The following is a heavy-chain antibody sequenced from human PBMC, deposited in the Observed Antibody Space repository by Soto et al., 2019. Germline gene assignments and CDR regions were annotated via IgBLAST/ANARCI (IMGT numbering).Heavy chain of an antibody. J-gene: IGHJ3*01. V-gene: IGHV3-30*18. D-gene: IGHD2-21*02. CDR2: ISYDESTT. Sequence: GGSLRLSCAASGFSFSRYGIHWVRQAPGKGLEWVAVISYDESTTFYADSVKGRFTISRDNSKNTLFLQMNSLRPEDTAVYYCPQDMLARSDSDAFDVWGQGTMVTVSS. CDR3: PQDMLARSDSDAFDV. CDR1: GFSFSRYG.